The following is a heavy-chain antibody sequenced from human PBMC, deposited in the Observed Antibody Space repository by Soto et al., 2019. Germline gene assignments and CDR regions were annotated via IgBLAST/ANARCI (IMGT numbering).Heavy chain of an antibody. CDR2: ISGSGGNT. CDR1: GFTFSSYA. D-gene: IGHD3-16*02. CDR3: AKDRIVISDY. V-gene: IGHV3-23*01. J-gene: IGHJ4*02. Sequence: PGGSLRLSCAASGFTFSSYAMHWVRQAPGKGLEWVAAISGSGGNTYYADSVKGRFTISRDNSKNTLYLQMNSLRAEDTAVYYCAKDRIVISDYWGQGTLVTVSS.